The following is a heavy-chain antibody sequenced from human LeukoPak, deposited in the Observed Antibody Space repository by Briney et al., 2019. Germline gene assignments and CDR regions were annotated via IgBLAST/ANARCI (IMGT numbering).Heavy chain of an antibody. CDR2: ISDNAGAI. Sequence: SGGSLRLSCAASGFTFSDYAMSGVRQAPGEGLEWGSSISDNAGAIHYAGSVKVRFIISRDNSKNTLYLQMNSLRAEDTAVYYCAKVTLSNSWDMHFDYWGQGTLVTVSS. V-gene: IGHV3-23*01. J-gene: IGHJ4*02. D-gene: IGHD2/OR15-2a*01. CDR1: GFTFSDYA. CDR3: AKVTLSNSWDMHFDY.